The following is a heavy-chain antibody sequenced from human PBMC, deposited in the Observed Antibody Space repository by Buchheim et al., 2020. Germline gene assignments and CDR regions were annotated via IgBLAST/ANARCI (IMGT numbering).Heavy chain of an antibody. Sequence: QVQLVESGGGVVQSGRSLRLSCAASGFTFSSYGMHWVRQAPGKGLEWVALIWYDGSNKYYGDSVKGRFTISRDNSKNTLYLQMNSLGAEDTAVYYCARDTIEASRYYYGSGSLDVWGQGTT. V-gene: IGHV3-33*01. D-gene: IGHD3-10*01. CDR1: GFTFSSYG. J-gene: IGHJ6*02. CDR2: IWYDGSNK. CDR3: ARDTIEASRYYYGSGSLDV.